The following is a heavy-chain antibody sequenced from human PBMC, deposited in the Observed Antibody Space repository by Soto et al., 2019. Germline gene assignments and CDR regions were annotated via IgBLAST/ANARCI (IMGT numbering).Heavy chain of an antibody. J-gene: IGHJ5*02. V-gene: IGHV4-59*08. CDR1: GGSISSYY. Sequence: SETLSLTCTVSGGSISSYYWSWIRQPPGKGLEWIGYIYYSGSTNYNPSLKSRVTISVDTSKNQFSLKLSSVTAADTAVYYCARHASITIFGVASPFDPWGQGTLVTVSS. D-gene: IGHD3-3*01. CDR3: ARHASITIFGVASPFDP. CDR2: IYYSGST.